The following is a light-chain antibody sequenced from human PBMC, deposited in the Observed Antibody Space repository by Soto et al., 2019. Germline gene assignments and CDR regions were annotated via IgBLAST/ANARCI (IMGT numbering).Light chain of an antibody. CDR2: GAS. V-gene: IGKV3-20*01. Sequence: EVVLTQSPVTLSLSPGQRATLSCRASQTVGSNYLAWYQQKPGQAPRVLIHGASSRATGIPDRFNGSGSGTDFTFTISILEPEDFAVYYCQQYSSSPRTFGQGTKVDIK. CDR1: QTVGSNY. CDR3: QQYSSSPRT. J-gene: IGKJ1*01.